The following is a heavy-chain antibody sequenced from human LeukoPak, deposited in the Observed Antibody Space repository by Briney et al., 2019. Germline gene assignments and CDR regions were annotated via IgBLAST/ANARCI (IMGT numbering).Heavy chain of an antibody. CDR1: GFTFSSYS. V-gene: IGHV3-21*01. Sequence: PGGSLRLSCAASGFTFSSYSMNWVRQAPGKGLEWVSSISSSSSYIYYADSVKGRFTISRDNAKNSLYLQMNSLRAEDTAVYYCARVADHGGDLDYWGQGTLVTVSS. D-gene: IGHD4-23*01. CDR2: ISSSSSYI. CDR3: ARVADHGGDLDY. J-gene: IGHJ4*02.